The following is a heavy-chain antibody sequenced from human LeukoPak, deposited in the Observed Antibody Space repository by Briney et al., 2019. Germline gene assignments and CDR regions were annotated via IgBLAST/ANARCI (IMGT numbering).Heavy chain of an antibody. J-gene: IGHJ4*02. CDR2: ISYDGSNK. CDR3: AKDSSGFIDY. Sequence: GGSLRLSCAASGFTFSSYGMHWVRQAPGKGLEWVVVISYDGSNKYYADSVKGRFTISRDNSKNTLYLQMNSLRAEDTAVYYCAKDSSGFIDYWGQGTLVTVSS. V-gene: IGHV3-30*18. CDR1: GFTFSSYG. D-gene: IGHD6-19*01.